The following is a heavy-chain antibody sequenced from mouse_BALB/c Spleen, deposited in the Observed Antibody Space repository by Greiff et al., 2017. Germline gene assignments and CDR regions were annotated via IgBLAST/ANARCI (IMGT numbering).Heavy chain of an antibody. CDR2: IWSGGST. CDR1: GFSLTSYG. V-gene: IGHV2-2*02. D-gene: IGHD1-2*01. CDR3: ARRVTTAHYYAMDY. J-gene: IGHJ4*01. Sequence: VHLQQSGPGLVQPSQSLSITCTVSGFSLTSYGVHWVRQSPGKGLEWLGVIWSGGSTDYNAAFISRLSISKDNSKSQVFFKMNSLQANDTAIYYCARRVTTAHYYAMDYWGQGTSVTVSS.